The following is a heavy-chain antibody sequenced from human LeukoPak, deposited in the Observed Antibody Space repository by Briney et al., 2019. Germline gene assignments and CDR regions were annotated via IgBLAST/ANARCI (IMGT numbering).Heavy chain of an antibody. D-gene: IGHD5-18*01. J-gene: IGHJ4*02. CDR3: ARGGYSYGSLVVFDY. V-gene: IGHV4-59*01. CDR1: GGSISSYY. CDR2: MYYSGST. Sequence: PSETLSPTCTVSGGSISSYYWTWIRQPPGKGLEWIGYMYYSGSTTYNPSLKSRVTISVDTSKNQFSLRLSSVTAADTAVYYCARGGYSYGSLVVFDYWGQGTLVTVSS.